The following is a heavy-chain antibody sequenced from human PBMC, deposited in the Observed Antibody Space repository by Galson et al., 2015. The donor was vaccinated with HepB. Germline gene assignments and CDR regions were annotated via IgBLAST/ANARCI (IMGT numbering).Heavy chain of an antibody. Sequence: SLRLSCAASGFAFTSYPMHWVRQAPGKGLEWVSSISASGLSTYYADSVKGRFTISRDNSKNTLYLQMSSLRAEDTALYFCAKDTVVVVPATGSFDYWGQGTLVTVSS. CDR3: AKDTVVVVPATGSFDY. CDR1: GFAFTSYP. V-gene: IGHV3-23*01. D-gene: IGHD2-15*01. J-gene: IGHJ4*02. CDR2: ISASGLST.